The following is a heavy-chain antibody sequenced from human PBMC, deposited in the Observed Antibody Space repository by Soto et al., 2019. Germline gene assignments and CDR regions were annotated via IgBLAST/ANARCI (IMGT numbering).Heavy chain of an antibody. D-gene: IGHD6-19*01. CDR1: GYTFTSYA. Sequence: ASVKVSCKASGYTFTSYAMHWVRQAPGQRLEWMGWINAGNGNTKYSQKFQGRVTITRDTSASTAYMELSSLRSEDTAVYYCAAAIAVAGMGYYYGMDVWGQGTTVTVSS. CDR3: AAAIAVAGMGYYYGMDV. CDR2: INAGNGNT. J-gene: IGHJ6*02. V-gene: IGHV1-3*01.